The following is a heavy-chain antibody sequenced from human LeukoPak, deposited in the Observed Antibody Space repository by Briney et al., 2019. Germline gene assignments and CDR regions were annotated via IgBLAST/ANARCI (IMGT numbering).Heavy chain of an antibody. CDR2: IYYSGST. CDR1: GGSISSSSYY. D-gene: IGHD4-17*01. CDR3: ARFGTTVTNFDY. J-gene: IGHJ4*02. V-gene: IGHV4-39*01. Sequence: PSETLSLTCTVSGGSISSSSYYWGWIRQPPGKGLEWIGSIYYSGSTYYNPSLKSRVTISVDTSKNQLSLKLSSVTAADTAVYYCARFGTTVTNFDYWGQGTLVTVSS.